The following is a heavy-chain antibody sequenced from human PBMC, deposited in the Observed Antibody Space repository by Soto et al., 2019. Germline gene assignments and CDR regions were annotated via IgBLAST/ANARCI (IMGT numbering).Heavy chain of an antibody. CDR1: GFSVTANY. J-gene: IGHJ5*02. CDR3: ARLGPYGSETYSFRYNWFDP. CDR2: IYSGGST. Sequence: PGGSLRLSCEVSGFSVTANYMSWVRQAPGKGLEWVSVIYSGGSTYYVDSVQGRFTISRDNSKNTVYLQMNSLRGEDTAIYYCARLGPYGSETYSFRYNWFDPWGQGTLVTVSS. D-gene: IGHD3-10*01. V-gene: IGHV3-53*01.